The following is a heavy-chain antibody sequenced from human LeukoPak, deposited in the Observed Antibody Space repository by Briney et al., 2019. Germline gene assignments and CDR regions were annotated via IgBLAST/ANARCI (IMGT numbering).Heavy chain of an antibody. V-gene: IGHV3-21*01. Sequence: GGSLRLSCAASGFTFSSYSMNWVRQAPGKGLEWVSSISSSSSYIYYADSVKGRFTISRDNAKNSLYLQMNSLRAEDTAVYYCARGRTYGYTNAFDIWGQGTMVTVSS. D-gene: IGHD6-13*01. CDR2: ISSSSSYI. J-gene: IGHJ3*02. CDR1: GFTFSSYS. CDR3: ARGRTYGYTNAFDI.